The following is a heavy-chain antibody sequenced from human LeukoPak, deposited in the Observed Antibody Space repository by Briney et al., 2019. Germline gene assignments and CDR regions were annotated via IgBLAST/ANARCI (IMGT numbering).Heavy chain of an antibody. V-gene: IGHV4-61*02. J-gene: IGHJ4*02. CDR2: IYTSGST. Sequence: SETLSLTCTVSGGSISSGSYYWSWIRQPAGKGLEWIGRIYTSGSTNHNPSLKSRVTISVDTSKNQFSLKLSSVTAADTAVYYCARDRYYYDGTLDYWGQGTLVTVSS. D-gene: IGHD3-22*01. CDR1: GGSISSGSYY. CDR3: ARDRYYYDGTLDY.